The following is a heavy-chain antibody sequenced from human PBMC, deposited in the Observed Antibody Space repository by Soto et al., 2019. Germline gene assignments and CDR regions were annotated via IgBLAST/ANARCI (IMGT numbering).Heavy chain of an antibody. V-gene: IGHV4-59*01. CDR1: GGSISSYY. D-gene: IGHD3-10*01. CDR2: IYYSGST. CDR3: ARAPRGNYGYPSYFDY. J-gene: IGHJ4*02. Sequence: PAETLSLTCTVSGGSISSYYWSWIRQPPGKGLEWIGYIYYSGSTNYNPSLKSRVTISVDTSKNQFSLKLSSVTAADTAVYYSARAPRGNYGYPSYFDYWGQGTLVTVSS.